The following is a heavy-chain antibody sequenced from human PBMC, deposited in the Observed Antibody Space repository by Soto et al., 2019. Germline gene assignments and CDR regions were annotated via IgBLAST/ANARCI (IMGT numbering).Heavy chain of an antibody. D-gene: IGHD1-1*01. Sequence: ASVKVSCKASGYTSTSYAMNWVRQAPGQGLEWMGWINTNTGNPTYAQGFTGRFVFSLDTSVSTAYLQICGLTSDDTAVYYCERDKDRVQLGGNYYYILDVWGQGTTVTVSS. CDR3: ERDKDRVQLGGNYYYILDV. J-gene: IGHJ6*02. CDR1: GYTSTSYA. V-gene: IGHV7-4-1*01. CDR2: INTNTGNP.